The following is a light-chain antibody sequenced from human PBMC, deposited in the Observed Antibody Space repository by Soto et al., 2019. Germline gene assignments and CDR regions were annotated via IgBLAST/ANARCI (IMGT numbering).Light chain of an antibody. J-gene: IGKJ1*01. V-gene: IGKV1-33*01. Sequence: DIQMTHSPSSLSASVGDRVTITCQASQDISYFLNCYQHSPGKAPKLLIYDASNLKTGVPSRFSGSRSGTEFTLTISSLQPEDIATYYCQQYENLPVFGPGTRVEIK. CDR1: QDISYF. CDR2: DAS. CDR3: QQYENLPV.